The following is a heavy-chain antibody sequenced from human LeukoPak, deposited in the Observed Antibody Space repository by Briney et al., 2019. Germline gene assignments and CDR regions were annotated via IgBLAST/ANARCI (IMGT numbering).Heavy chain of an antibody. D-gene: IGHD2-8*02. Sequence: GGSLRLSCAASGFTFSSYAMSWVRQAPGKGLEWVSSISGSGDSTYYADSVKGRFTISRDNSKNTLYLQMNSLRAEDTAVHYCAKRGTKVLAPYYFDYWGQGTLVTVSS. CDR1: GFTFSSYA. CDR2: ISGSGDST. CDR3: AKRGTKVLAPYYFDY. V-gene: IGHV3-23*01. J-gene: IGHJ4*02.